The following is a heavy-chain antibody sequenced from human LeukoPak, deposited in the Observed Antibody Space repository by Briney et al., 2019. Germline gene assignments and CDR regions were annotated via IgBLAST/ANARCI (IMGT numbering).Heavy chain of an antibody. Sequence: GGSLRLSCAASGFIVSSNYMIWVRQAPGKGLEWVSVIYKDGRTFYADSVKGRFTISRDNSKNTLYLQMNSLRAEDTAVYYCAKSLTYYHENSDSIWGQGTLVTVSS. CDR2: IYKDGRT. J-gene: IGHJ4*02. CDR3: AKSLTYYHENSDSI. D-gene: IGHD3-22*01. V-gene: IGHV3-53*01. CDR1: GFIVSSNY.